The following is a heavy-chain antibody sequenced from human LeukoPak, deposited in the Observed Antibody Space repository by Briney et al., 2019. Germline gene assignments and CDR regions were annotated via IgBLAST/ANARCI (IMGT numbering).Heavy chain of an antibody. D-gene: IGHD3-9*01. J-gene: IGHJ4*02. Sequence: GGSLRLSCAASGFTFSSYGMHWVRQAPGKGLEWVAFIRYDGTNKYYADSVKGRFTISRDNSKNTLYLQMNSLRAEDTAVYYCAKDLNVLRYFDWSWDWGQGTLVTVSS. V-gene: IGHV3-30*02. CDR1: GFTFSSYG. CDR3: AKDLNVLRYFDWSWD. CDR2: IRYDGTNK.